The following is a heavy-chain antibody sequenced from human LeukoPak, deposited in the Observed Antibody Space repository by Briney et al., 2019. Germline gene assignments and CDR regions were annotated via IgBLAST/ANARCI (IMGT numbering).Heavy chain of an antibody. CDR1: GGSFTGYF. CDR2: INYSGRT. Sequence: PSETLSLTCAVYGGSFTGYFWNWIRQSPGRGLEWIGEINYSGRTTYNPSLKSRVTMSVDTSKNHFSLKLNSVTAADTAVYYCARGSLRFGSYNYGMDVWDQGATVTVSS. J-gene: IGHJ6*02. CDR3: ARGSLRFGSYNYGMDV. V-gene: IGHV4-34*01. D-gene: IGHD3-10*01.